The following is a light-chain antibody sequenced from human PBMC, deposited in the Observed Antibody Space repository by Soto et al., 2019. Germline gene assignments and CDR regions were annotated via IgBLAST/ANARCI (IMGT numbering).Light chain of an antibody. CDR2: GAS. CDR1: QSVSSSY. CDR3: QQYGSSPFT. V-gene: IGKV3-20*01. Sequence: ELVLTQSPGTLSLSPGERATLSCRASQSVSSSYLAWYQQKPGQAPRLLISGASSRATGIPARFSGSGSGPDFTLTISTLEPEDFAVYYGQQYGSSPFTFGQRTRVEI. J-gene: IGKJ5*01.